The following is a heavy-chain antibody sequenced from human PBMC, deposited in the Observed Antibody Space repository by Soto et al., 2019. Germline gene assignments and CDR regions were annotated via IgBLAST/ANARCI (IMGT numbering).Heavy chain of an antibody. CDR1: GYTFTSYA. D-gene: IGHD5-12*01. V-gene: IGHV7-4-1*01. CDR3: ASRYSGFNRADYYMDV. CDR2: INTNTGNP. J-gene: IGHJ6*03. Sequence: QVQLVQSGSELKKPGASVKVSCKASGYTFTSYAMNWVRQAPGQGLEWMGWINTNTGNPTYAQGFTGRFVFSLDTSVSTAYLQICSLKAEDTAVYYCASRYSGFNRADYYMDVWGKGTMVTVSS.